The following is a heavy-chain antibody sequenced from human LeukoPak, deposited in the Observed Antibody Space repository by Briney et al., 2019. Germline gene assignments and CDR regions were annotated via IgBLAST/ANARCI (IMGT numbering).Heavy chain of an antibody. D-gene: IGHD3-22*01. CDR1: GYTFTSYD. CDR3: ARRSYYDSSGYYGY. V-gene: IGHV1-2*02. CDR2: INPNSGGT. J-gene: IGHJ4*02. Sequence: ASVKVSCKASGYTFTSYDINWVRQATGQGLEWMGWINPNSGGTNYAQKFQGRVTMTRDTSISTAYMELSRLRSDDTAVYYCARRSYYDSSGYYGYWGQGTLVTVSS.